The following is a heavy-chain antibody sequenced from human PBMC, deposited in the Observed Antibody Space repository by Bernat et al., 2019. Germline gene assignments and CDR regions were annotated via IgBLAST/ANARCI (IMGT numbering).Heavy chain of an antibody. CDR3: ARDKVGSYYDSSGFVDY. D-gene: IGHD3-22*01. CDR1: GFTFSSYS. J-gene: IGHJ4*02. V-gene: IGHV3-21*01. Sequence: EVQLVESGGGLVKPGGSLRLSCAASGFTFSSYSMNWVRQAPGKGLEWVSSISSSSSYIYYADSVKCRFTISRDNAKNSLYLQMNSLRAEDTAVYYCARDKVGSYYDSSGFVDYWGQGTLVTVSS. CDR2: ISSSSSYI.